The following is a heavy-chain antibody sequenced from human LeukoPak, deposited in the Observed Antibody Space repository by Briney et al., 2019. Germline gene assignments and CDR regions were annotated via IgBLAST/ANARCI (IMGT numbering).Heavy chain of an antibody. Sequence: QTGGSLRLSCAASGFTFSSYAMSWVRQAPGKGLEWVLATSGSGGSTYYADSVKGRFTISRDNSKNTLDLQMNSLRAEDTAVYYCAKNTFFDYWGQGTLVTVSS. CDR1: GFTFSSYA. CDR3: AKNTFFDY. D-gene: IGHD2/OR15-2a*01. J-gene: IGHJ4*02. V-gene: IGHV3-23*01. CDR2: TSGSGGST.